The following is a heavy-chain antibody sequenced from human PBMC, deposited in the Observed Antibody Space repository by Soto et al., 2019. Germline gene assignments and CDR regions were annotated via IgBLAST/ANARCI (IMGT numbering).Heavy chain of an antibody. CDR3: ASPGRYYYDSNGAFDI. D-gene: IGHD3-22*01. Sequence: ASVKVSCKASGGTFSSYAISWVRQAPGQGLEWMGGIIPIFGTANYAQKFQGRVTITADESTSTAYMELSSLRSEDTAVYYCASPGRYYYDSNGAFDIWGQGTMVTVSS. V-gene: IGHV1-69*13. CDR1: GGTFSSYA. J-gene: IGHJ3*02. CDR2: IIPIFGTA.